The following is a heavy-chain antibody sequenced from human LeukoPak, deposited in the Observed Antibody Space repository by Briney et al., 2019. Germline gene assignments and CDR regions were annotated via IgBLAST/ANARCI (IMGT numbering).Heavy chain of an antibody. CDR3: ARDLRYGSGSPRFDP. CDR2: INPSGGST. J-gene: IGHJ5*02. D-gene: IGHD3-10*01. CDR1: GYTFTNYH. V-gene: IGHV1-46*01. Sequence: ASVKVSCKASGYTFTNYHMHWVRQAPGQGLEWMGIINPSGGSTSHAQKFQGRVTMTRDTSISTAYMELSRLRSDDTAVYYCARDLRYGSGSPRFDPWGQGTLVTVSS.